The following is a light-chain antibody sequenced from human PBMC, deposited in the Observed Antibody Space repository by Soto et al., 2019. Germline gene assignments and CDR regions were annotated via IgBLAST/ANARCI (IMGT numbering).Light chain of an antibody. Sequence: DIQMTQSPSTLSASVGDRVTITFRASQSISTWLAWYQQKPGNAPKLLIFDASNLESGVPSRFCGSRSGTEFTLTIDSLQPDDFGTYYCQQYNSDSRTFGQGTELDIK. CDR2: DAS. J-gene: IGKJ1*01. CDR1: QSISTW. CDR3: QQYNSDSRT. V-gene: IGKV1-5*01.